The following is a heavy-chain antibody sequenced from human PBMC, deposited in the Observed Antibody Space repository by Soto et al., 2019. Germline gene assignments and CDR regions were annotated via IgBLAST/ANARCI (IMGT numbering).Heavy chain of an antibody. CDR3: ARVVSLSPGYSSSWLDY. CDR2: IIPIFGTA. J-gene: IGHJ4*02. V-gene: IGHV1-69*13. CDR1: GGTFSSYA. Sequence: ASVTVSCKASGGTFSSYAIIWVRQAPGQGLEWMGGIIPIFGTANYAQKFQGRVTITADESTSTAYMELSSLRSEDTAVYYCARVVSLSPGYSSSWLDYWGQGTLVTVSS. D-gene: IGHD6-13*01.